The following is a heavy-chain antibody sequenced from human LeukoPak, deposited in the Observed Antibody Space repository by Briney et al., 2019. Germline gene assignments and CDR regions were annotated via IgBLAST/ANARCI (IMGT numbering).Heavy chain of an antibody. D-gene: IGHD2-2*01. J-gene: IGHJ4*02. CDR2: INPESGGT. CDR1: RYTFTDYY. V-gene: IGHV1-2*02. CDR3: VRGGSRYCSGTSCPLFDF. Sequence: GASVKVSCKASRYTFTDYYIHWVRQAPGQGLEWMGWINPESGGTNYAEKLQGRVTVTRDTSMNTAYMDLRWLRADDTGIYYCVRGGSRYCSGTSCPLFDFWGQGTLVTVSS.